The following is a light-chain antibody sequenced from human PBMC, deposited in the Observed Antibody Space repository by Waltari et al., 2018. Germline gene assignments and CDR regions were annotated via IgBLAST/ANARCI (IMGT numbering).Light chain of an antibody. Sequence: QSVLTQPPSASGTPGQRVITSCSGTSSNLGSTTVSWYQQLPGTAPKLLIYSNNQRPSGVPDRFSGSKSGTSLAISGLQSEDEADYYCAAWDDSLNGHVFGTGTKVTVL. CDR1: SSNLGSTT. V-gene: IGLV1-44*01. J-gene: IGLJ1*01. CDR3: AAWDDSLNGHV. CDR2: SNN.